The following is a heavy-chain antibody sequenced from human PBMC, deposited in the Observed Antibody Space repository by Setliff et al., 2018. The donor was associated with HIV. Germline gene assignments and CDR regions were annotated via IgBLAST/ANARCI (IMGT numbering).Heavy chain of an antibody. CDR2: IKINSGGT. CDR1: GYTFTSYD. V-gene: IGHV1-2*02. D-gene: IGHD4-17*01. Sequence: ASVKVSCKASGYTFTSYDINWVRQATGQGLEWMGWIKINSGGTKFTQKFQGRVTMTRDTSLSTAYMELSRLRSDDTAVHYCVREGAGPTDDAFDIWGQGTMVTVSS. J-gene: IGHJ3*02. CDR3: VREGAGPTDDAFDI.